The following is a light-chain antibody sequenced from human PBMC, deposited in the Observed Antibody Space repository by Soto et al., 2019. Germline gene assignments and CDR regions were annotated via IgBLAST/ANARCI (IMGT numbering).Light chain of an antibody. CDR1: QSFRGL. CDR3: QQYNSYSWT. V-gene: IGKV3-11*01. Sequence: EVVLTQSPVTLSLSPGERPTLACRASQSFRGLLAWYQQKPGQAPRLIIYDAYNRATGIPPRFSGSGSGTDFTLTISRLEPEDVATYYCQQYNSYSWTLGQGTKVDIK. J-gene: IGKJ1*01. CDR2: DAY.